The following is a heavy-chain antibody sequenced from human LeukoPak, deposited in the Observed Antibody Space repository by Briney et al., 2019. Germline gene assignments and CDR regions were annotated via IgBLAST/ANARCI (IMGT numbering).Heavy chain of an antibody. J-gene: IGHJ4*02. CDR1: GGSISSGGYS. V-gene: IGHV4-30-2*01. CDR2: IYHSGST. D-gene: IGHD3-22*01. CDR3: ARGGYYPDY. Sequence: PSETLSLTCAVSGGSISSGGYSWSWIRQPPGKGLEWIGYIYHSGSTYYNPSPKSRVTISVDRSKNQFSLKLSSVTAADTAVYYCARGGYYPDYWGQGTLVTVSS.